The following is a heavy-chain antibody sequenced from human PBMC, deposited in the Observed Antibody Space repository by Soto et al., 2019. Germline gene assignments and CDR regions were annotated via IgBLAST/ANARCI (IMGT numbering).Heavy chain of an antibody. CDR2: ISAHNGNT. Sequence: QVQLVQSGAEVKQPGASVKVSCKTSGFTFTSYDFTWVRQAPGQGLEWMGWISAHNGNTDHAPKFQGRVTMTTDTSTSTIYMDLRSLRSDDTAVYYCARLQGGRQVDGALPTQKWFDPWGQGTLVTVSS. D-gene: IGHD4-4*01. CDR1: GFTFTSYD. V-gene: IGHV1-18*04. CDR3: ARLQGGRQVDGALPTQKWFDP. J-gene: IGHJ5*02.